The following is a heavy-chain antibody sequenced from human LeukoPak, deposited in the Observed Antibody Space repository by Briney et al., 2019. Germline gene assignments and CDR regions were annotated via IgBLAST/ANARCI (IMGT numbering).Heavy chain of an antibody. V-gene: IGHV3-21*01. CDR1: GFTFSSYS. Sequence: GGSLRLSCAASGFTFSSYSLNWVRQAPGKGLEWVSSISSSSSHIYYADSVKGRFTISRDNAKNSLFLQMSRLRPEDAAVYECDRARSGHYSGASCYFVSWGQGTLVTVSS. CDR3: DRARSGHYSGASCYFVS. D-gene: IGHD2-15*01. J-gene: IGHJ4*02. CDR2: ISSSSSHI.